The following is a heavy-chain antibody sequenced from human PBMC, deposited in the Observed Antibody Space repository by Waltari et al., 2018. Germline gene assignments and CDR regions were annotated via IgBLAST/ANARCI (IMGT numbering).Heavy chain of an antibody. J-gene: IGHJ3*01. CDR3: TRRMMTAIAGGGASDV. V-gene: IGHV4-38-2*01. CDR1: GYSISSGWY. CDR2: LYGTATT. D-gene: IGHD2-21*01. Sequence: QVQLQESGPRLVKPSETLSLSCAVSGYSISSGWYWVWMRHLPGKGLEWMGSLYGTATTSYSPSLQSRVTISSDTSTNNFYLNLTSVTAADTATYYCTRRMMTAIAGGGASDVWGQGTLVTVSS.